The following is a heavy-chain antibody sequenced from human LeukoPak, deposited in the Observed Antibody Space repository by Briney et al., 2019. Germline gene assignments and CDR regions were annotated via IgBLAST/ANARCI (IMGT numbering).Heavy chain of an antibody. V-gene: IGHV1-18*01. CDR3: ARVDFLNYDFWSGYYDYFDY. CDR2: ISDYTGNT. J-gene: IGHJ4*02. CDR1: GGAFSRYT. Sequence: ASVKVSCKASGGAFSRYTISWVRQAPGQGLEWMGWISDYTGNTNYAQKVQGRVTLTTDTSTSTAYMEQRSLRSDDTAVYYCARVDFLNYDFWSGYYDYFDYWGQGTLVTVSS. D-gene: IGHD3-3*01.